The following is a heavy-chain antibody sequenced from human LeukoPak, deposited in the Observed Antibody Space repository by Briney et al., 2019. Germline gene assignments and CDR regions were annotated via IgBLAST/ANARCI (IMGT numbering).Heavy chain of an antibody. Sequence: SVKVSCKASGGTFSSYAISWVRQAPGQGLEWMGRIIPILGIANYTQKFQGRVTITADKSTSTAYMELSSLRSEDTAVYYCARDLPGIAAAGYFDYWGQGTLVTVSS. J-gene: IGHJ4*02. D-gene: IGHD6-13*01. CDR3: ARDLPGIAAAGYFDY. CDR1: GGTFSSYA. CDR2: IIPILGIA. V-gene: IGHV1-69*04.